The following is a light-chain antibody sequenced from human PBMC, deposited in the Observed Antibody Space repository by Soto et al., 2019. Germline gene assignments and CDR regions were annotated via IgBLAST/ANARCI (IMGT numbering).Light chain of an antibody. CDR1: SSNIGAGYD. Sequence: QSVLTQPPSASGAPGQTVTIACTGSSSNIGAGYDVHWYQQLPGTAPKLLIYGNNRRPSGVPDRFSGSKSGTSASLAITGLQAEDESDYYCQSYDSSLSGSVFGGGTKLTVL. J-gene: IGLJ2*01. CDR3: QSYDSSLSGSV. V-gene: IGLV1-40*01. CDR2: GNN.